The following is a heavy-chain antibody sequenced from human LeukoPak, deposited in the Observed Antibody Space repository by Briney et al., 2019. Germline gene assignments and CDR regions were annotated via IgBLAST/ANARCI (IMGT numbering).Heavy chain of an antibody. D-gene: IGHD6-6*01. CDR1: GFTFSSYW. J-gene: IGHJ3*02. Sequence: GSLRLSCAASGFTFSSYWMSWVRQAPGKGLEWVANIKQDGSEKHYVDSVKGRFTISRDNAKNSLYLQMNSLRAEDTAVYYCARAARVRSNDAFDIWGQGTMVTVPS. CDR2: IKQDGSEK. V-gene: IGHV3-7*04. CDR3: ARAARVRSNDAFDI.